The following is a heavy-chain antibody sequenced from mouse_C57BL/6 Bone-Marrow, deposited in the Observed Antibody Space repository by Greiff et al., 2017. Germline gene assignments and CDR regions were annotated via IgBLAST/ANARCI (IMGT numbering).Heavy chain of an antibody. V-gene: IGHV5-15*01. J-gene: IGHJ3*01. CDR1: GFTFSDYG. Sequence: EVNLVESGGGLVQPGGSLKLSCAASGFTFSDYGMAWVRQAPRKGPEWVAFISNLAYSIYYADTVTGRFTISRENAKNTLYREMSSLRSEDTARYYWAKGDWFAYWGQGTLVTVSA. CDR3: AKGDWFAY. CDR2: ISNLAYSI.